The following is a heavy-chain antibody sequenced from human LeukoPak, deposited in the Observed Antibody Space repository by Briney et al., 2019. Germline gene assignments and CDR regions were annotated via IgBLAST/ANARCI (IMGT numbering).Heavy chain of an antibody. CDR3: ARIVGATNY. V-gene: IGHV3-48*04. Sequence: QPGGSLRLSCAASGFTFSSYSMNWVRQAPGKGLEWVSYISSRSSTIYYADSVKGRFTISRDNAKDSLYLQMNSLRAEDTAVYYCARIVGATNYWGQGTLVTVSS. J-gene: IGHJ4*02. CDR1: GFTFSSYS. CDR2: ISSRSSTI. D-gene: IGHD1-26*01.